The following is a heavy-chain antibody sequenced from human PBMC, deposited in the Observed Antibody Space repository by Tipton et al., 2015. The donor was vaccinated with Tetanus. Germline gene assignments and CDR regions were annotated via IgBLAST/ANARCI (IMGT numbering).Heavy chain of an antibody. V-gene: IGHV3-33*06. J-gene: IGHJ4*02. CDR1: GFTFSSYG. Sequence: SLRLSCAASGFTFSSYGMHWVRQAPGKGLEWVAVIWYDGSNKYYADSVKGRFTISRDNSKNTLYLQMNSLRAEDTAVYYCAKDHKLFCSSPSCSSDWDYWGLGSLVTVSS. CDR2: IWYDGSNK. CDR3: AKDHKLFCSSPSCSSDWDY. D-gene: IGHD2-2*01.